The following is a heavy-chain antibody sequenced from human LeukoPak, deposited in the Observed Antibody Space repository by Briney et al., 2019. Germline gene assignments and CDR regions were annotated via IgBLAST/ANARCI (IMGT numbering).Heavy chain of an antibody. Sequence: SETLSLTCTVSGGSISSYYWSWIRQPPGKGLEWIGYIYYSGSTNYNPSLKSRVTISVDTSKNQFSLKLSSVTAADTAVYYCAREATQDWYFDLWGRGTLVTVSS. CDR2: IYYSGST. CDR1: GGSISSYY. J-gene: IGHJ2*01. V-gene: IGHV4-59*01. CDR3: AREATQDWYFDL.